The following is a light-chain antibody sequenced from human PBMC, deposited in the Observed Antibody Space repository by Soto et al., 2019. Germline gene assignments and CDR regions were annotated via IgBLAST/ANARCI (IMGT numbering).Light chain of an antibody. CDR2: DVT. J-gene: IGLJ2*01. Sequence: QSALTQPRSVSGSPGQSVTISCTGSSSDVGGYNFVSWYQNVPGKAPKLIIYDVTKRPSGVPDRFSGSKSGNTASLTISGLQGEDEADYYCCSHAGSFPHFGGGTKLTVL. CDR3: CSHAGSFPH. CDR1: SSDVGGYNF. V-gene: IGLV2-11*01.